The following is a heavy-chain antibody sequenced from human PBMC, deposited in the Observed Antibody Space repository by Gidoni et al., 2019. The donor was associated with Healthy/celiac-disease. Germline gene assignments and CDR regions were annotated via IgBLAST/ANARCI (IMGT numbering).Heavy chain of an antibody. Sequence: EVQLVESGGGLVQPGRSLRLSCAASGFTFDDYAMHWVRQAPGKGLEWVSGISWNSGSIGYADSVKGRFTISRDNAKNSLYLQMNRLRAEDTALYYCAKGGGGSGSYSLYYYYGMDVWGQGTTVTVSS. CDR3: AKGGGGSGSYSLYYYYGMDV. D-gene: IGHD3-10*01. CDR2: ISWNSGSI. J-gene: IGHJ6*02. V-gene: IGHV3-9*01. CDR1: GFTFDDYA.